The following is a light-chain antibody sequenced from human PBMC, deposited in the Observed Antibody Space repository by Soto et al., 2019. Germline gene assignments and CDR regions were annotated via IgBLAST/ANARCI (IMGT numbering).Light chain of an antibody. V-gene: IGLV1-44*01. CDR1: SSNIGSHT. J-gene: IGLJ2*01. Sequence: QSVLTQPPSASGTPGQRVTISCSGSSSNIGSHTVNWYQQLPGTAPKLLIYSNNQRPSGVPDRFSGSNSGTSASLAISGLQSEDEAEYDCAAWADSLNGRVVFGGGTKLTVL. CDR3: AAWADSLNGRVV. CDR2: SNN.